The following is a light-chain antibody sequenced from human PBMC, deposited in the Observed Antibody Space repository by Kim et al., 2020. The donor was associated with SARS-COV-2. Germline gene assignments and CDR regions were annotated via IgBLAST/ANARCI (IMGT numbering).Light chain of an antibody. Sequence: GQSIAISCTGTNSDIGTYNYVAWYQHHPGKVPKLMIYDVTKRPSGVSDRFSGSKSANTASLTISGLQADDEADYYCTSYTSSTTWVFGGGTQLTVL. V-gene: IGLV2-14*03. CDR1: NSDIGTYNY. J-gene: IGLJ3*02. CDR3: TSYTSSTTWV. CDR2: DVT.